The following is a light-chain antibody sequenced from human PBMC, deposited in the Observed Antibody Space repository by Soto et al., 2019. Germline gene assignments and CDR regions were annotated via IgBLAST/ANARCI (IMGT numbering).Light chain of an antibody. V-gene: IGKV3-11*01. CDR3: QQRSNWPPIT. CDR2: DAS. CDR1: QCVWSN. Sequence: EVVMTQFPATLSVSPGGRATLSCRASQCVWSNLAWYQQKPGQAPRLLIYDASNRATGIPARFSGSGSGTDFTLTISSLEPEDFAVYYCQQRSNWPPITFGQGTRLEI. J-gene: IGKJ5*01.